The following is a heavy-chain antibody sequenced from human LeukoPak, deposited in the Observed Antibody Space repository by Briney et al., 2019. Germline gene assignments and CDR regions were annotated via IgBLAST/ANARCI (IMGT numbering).Heavy chain of an antibody. Sequence: GGSLRLSCAASGFPFSGSAMHWVRQASGKGLEWVGRIRSKVNNYATAYAASVKGRFTISRDDSNNATYLQMNSLKTEDAAVYYCTYIAVAGAFDIWGQGTMVTVSS. J-gene: IGHJ3*02. V-gene: IGHV3-73*01. CDR2: IRSKVNNYAT. CDR3: TYIAVAGAFDI. CDR1: GFPFSGSA. D-gene: IGHD6-19*01.